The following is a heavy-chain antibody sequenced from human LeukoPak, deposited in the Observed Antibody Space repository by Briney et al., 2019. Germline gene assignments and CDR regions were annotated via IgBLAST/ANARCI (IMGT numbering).Heavy chain of an antibody. D-gene: IGHD6-13*01. J-gene: IGHJ5*01. CDR1: GGSFSGHY. CDR2: INHSGST. V-gene: IGHV4-34*01. Sequence: SETLSLTCAVYGGSFSGHYWSWIRQPPGKGLEWIGEINHSGSTNYNPSLKSRVTISVDTTKNQFSLKLSSVTAAATAVYYCARGPPAGTIWFDTWGHGTLVTVSS. CDR3: ARGPPAGTIWFDT.